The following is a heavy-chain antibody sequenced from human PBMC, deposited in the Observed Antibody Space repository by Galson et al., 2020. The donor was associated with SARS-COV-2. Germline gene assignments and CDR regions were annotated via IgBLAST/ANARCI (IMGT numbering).Heavy chain of an antibody. V-gene: IGHV3-74*01. D-gene: IGHD3-3*01. CDR1: GFTFSNNW. CDR2: TNEDGSIT. Sequence: GESLKISCAASGFTFSNNWMHWVRQAPGKGLVWVARTNEDGSITNYADSVQGRFTISRDNAKNTLYLQMNSLRAEDTAIYYCSRDLCGGRDYWGQGTLVTVSS. J-gene: IGHJ4*02. CDR3: SRDLCGGRDY.